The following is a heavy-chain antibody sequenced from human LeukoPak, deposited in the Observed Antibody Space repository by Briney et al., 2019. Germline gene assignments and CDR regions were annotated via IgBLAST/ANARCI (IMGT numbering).Heavy chain of an antibody. CDR3: AKAYYYDSSGYVDY. V-gene: IGHV1-18*01. CDR2: ISAYNGNT. CDR1: GYTFTSYG. J-gene: IGHJ4*02. Sequence: ASVKVSCKASGYTFTSYGISWVRQAPGQGLEWMGWISAYNGNTNYAQKLQGRVTITRDTSASTAYMELSSLGSEDTAVYYCAKAYYYDSSGYVDYWGQGTLVTVSS. D-gene: IGHD3-22*01.